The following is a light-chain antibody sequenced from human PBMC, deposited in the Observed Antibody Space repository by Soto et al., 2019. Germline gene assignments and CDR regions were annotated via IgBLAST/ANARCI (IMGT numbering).Light chain of an antibody. CDR1: QNINIY. Sequence: GDRVTVTCRASQNINIYLNWYQQKPGKAPTLLIYGASSLQSGVPSRFSGGGSRTEFTLTISSLQAEDFATYYCQQSYRSPYTFGQGTRLEI. V-gene: IGKV1-39*01. CDR3: QQSYRSPYT. J-gene: IGKJ2*01. CDR2: GAS.